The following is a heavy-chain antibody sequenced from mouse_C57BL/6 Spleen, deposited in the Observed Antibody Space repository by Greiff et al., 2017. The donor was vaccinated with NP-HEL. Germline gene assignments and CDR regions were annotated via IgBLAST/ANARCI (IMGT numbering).Heavy chain of an antibody. V-gene: IGHV1-26*01. CDR3: ARGYYYGSSPFDY. CDR1: GYTFTDYY. CDR2: INPNNGGT. D-gene: IGHD1-1*01. J-gene: IGHJ2*01. Sequence: VQLQQSGPELVKPGASVKISCKASGYTFTDYYMNWVKQSHGKSLEWIGDINPNNGGTSYNQKFKGKATLTVDKSSSTAYMELRSLTSEDSAVYYCARGYYYGSSPFDYWGQGTTLTVSS.